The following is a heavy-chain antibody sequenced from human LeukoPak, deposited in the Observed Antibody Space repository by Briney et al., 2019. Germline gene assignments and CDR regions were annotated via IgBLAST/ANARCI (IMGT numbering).Heavy chain of an antibody. D-gene: IGHD3-3*01. CDR1: GYTFTSYD. V-gene: IGHV1-8*03. CDR3: ARSFSDYDFWSGPLIRFDP. J-gene: IGHJ5*02. CDR2: MNPNSGNT. Sequence: ASVKVSCKASGYTFTSYDINWVRQATGQGLEWMGWMNPNSGNTGYAQKFQGRVTITRNTSISTAYMELSSLRSEDTAVYYCARSFSDYDFWSGPLIRFDPWGQGTLVTVSS.